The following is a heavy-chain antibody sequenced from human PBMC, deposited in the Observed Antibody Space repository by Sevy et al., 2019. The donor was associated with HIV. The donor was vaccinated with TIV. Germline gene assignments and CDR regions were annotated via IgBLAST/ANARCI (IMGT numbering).Heavy chain of an antibody. V-gene: IGHV3-43*01. D-gene: IGHD3-16*02. CDR1: GFTFDDYT. CDR3: AKSRRYYNYYYGMDV. CDR2: ISWDGGST. Sequence: GGSLRLSCAASGFTFDDYTMHWVRQAPGKGLEWVSLISWDGGSTYYADSVKGRLTISRDNSKNSLYLQMNSLRTEDTALYYCAKSRRYYNYYYGMDVWGQGTTVTVSS. J-gene: IGHJ6*02.